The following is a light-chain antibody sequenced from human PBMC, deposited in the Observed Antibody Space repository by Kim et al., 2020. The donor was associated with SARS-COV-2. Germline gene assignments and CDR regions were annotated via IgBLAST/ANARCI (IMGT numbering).Light chain of an antibody. J-gene: IGLJ1*01. CDR2: DVT. CDR3: GSYISSSDLYV. Sequence: QSVLTQPASVSGSPGQSIAISCTGTSSDVGAYNFVSWYQQHPGRAPKLMIYDVTKRPSGVSNRFSGSKSGNTASLTISGLQAEDEADYFCGSYISSSDLYVFGSGTKVTVL. V-gene: IGLV2-14*03. CDR1: SSDVGAYNF.